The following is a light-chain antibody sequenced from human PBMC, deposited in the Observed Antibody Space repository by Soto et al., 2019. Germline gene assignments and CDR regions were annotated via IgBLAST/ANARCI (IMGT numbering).Light chain of an antibody. CDR1: QSVSDTY. Sequence: EIVLTQSPGTLSLSPGERATLSYRASQSVSDTYLAWYQQKPGQAPRLLMFGAYRRATGFPDRFSGSGSGTDFTLTISRLEPEDFAVYYCQLYDSSSWTFGQGTKVEI. J-gene: IGKJ1*01. CDR2: GAY. CDR3: QLYDSSSWT. V-gene: IGKV3-20*01.